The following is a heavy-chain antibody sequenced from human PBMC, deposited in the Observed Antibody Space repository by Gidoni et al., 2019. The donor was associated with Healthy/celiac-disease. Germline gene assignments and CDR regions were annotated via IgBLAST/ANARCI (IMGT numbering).Heavy chain of an antibody. CDR3: TTDPLGSMVRGAQGWFDP. D-gene: IGHD3-10*01. J-gene: IGHJ5*02. CDR1: GFTFSNAW. V-gene: IGHV3-15*01. CDR2: IKSKTDGGTT. Sequence: EVQLVESGGGLVKPGGSLRLYCAASGFTFSNAWMSWVRKAPGKGLEWVGRIKSKTDGGTTDYAAPVKGRFTISRDDSKNTLYLQMNSLKTEDTAVYYCTTDPLGSMVRGAQGWFDPWGQGTLVTVSS.